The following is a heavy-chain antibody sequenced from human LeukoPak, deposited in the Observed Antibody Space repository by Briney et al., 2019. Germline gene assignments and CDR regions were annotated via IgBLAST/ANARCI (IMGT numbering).Heavy chain of an antibody. D-gene: IGHD6-13*01. CDR2: ISFDEGNK. J-gene: IGHJ4*02. Sequence: GRSLRLSCAASGFTFSSYAMHWVRQAPGKGLEWVAVISFDEGNKYFADSVKGRFTISRDNSKNTLYLQMNSLRAEDTAVYYCARGGYISSWFDYWGQGALVTVSS. CDR1: GFTFSSYA. V-gene: IGHV3-30-3*01. CDR3: ARGGYISSWFDY.